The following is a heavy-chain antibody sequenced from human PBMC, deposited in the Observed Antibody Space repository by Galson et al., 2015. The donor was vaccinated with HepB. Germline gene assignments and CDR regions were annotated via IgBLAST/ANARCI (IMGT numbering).Heavy chain of an antibody. Sequence: QSGAEVKKPGESLRISCKGSGYSFTSYWISWVRQTPGKGLEWMGRIDPSDSYTNYSPSFQGHVTISADKSISTAYLQWSSLKASDTAMYYCARGAWVYAILGSDAFDIRGQGTMVTVSS. J-gene: IGHJ3*02. CDR3: ARGAWVYAILGSDAFDI. CDR2: IDPSDSYT. CDR1: GYSFTSYW. D-gene: IGHD2-8*01. V-gene: IGHV5-10-1*01.